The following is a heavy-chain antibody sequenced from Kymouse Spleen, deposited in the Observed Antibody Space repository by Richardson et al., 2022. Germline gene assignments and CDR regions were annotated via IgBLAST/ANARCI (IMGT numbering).Heavy chain of an antibody. Sequence: QLQLQESGPGLVKPSETLSLTCTVSGGSISSSSYYWGWIRQPPGKGLEWIGSIYYSGSTYYNPSLKSRVTISVDTSKNQFSLKLSSVTAADTAVYYCARHHIAARRDWFDPWGQGTLVTVSS. V-gene: IGHV4-39*01. D-gene: IGHD6-6*01. J-gene: IGHJ5*02. CDR1: GGSISSSSYY. CDR3: ARHHIAARRDWFDP. CDR2: IYYSGST.